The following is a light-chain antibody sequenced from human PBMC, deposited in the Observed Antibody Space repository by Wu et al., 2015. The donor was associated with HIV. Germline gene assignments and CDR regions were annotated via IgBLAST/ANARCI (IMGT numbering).Light chain of an antibody. CDR3: QQLSTYPWT. Sequence: DIQMTQSPSTLSASVGDRVTITCRASQSISSWLAWYQQKPGKAPKLLMYKASSLQSGVPSRFSGSGSGTEFSLTITNLQPEDFAVYSCQQLSTYPWTFGPGTKVEI. CDR1: QSISSW. CDR2: KAS. V-gene: IGKV1-5*03. J-gene: IGKJ1*01.